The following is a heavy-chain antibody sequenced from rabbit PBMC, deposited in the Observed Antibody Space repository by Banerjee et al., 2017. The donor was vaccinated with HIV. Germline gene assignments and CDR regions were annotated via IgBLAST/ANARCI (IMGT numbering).Heavy chain of an antibody. CDR2: IYAGSSGNT. D-gene: IGHD4-1*01. V-gene: IGHV1S40*01. J-gene: IGHJ4*01. CDR3: ARDLAGVIGWNFNL. Sequence: LEWIACIYAGSSGNTYYASWAKGRFTISRTSSTTVTLQMTSLTAADTATYFCARDLAGVIGWNFNLWGPGTLVTVS.